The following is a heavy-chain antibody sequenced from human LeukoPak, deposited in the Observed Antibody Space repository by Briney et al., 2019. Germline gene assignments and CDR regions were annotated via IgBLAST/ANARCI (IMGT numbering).Heavy chain of an antibody. CDR1: GLTFSSHS. Sequence: PGGSLRLSCAASGLTFSSHSMNWVRQAPGKGLEWVSHIRSSSRTTYYADSVKGRFTISRDNAKNSLYLQMNSLRAEDTAVYYCAREPDNYDFWSGYYYYYYMDVWGKGTTVTVSS. J-gene: IGHJ6*03. CDR2: IRSSSRTT. D-gene: IGHD3-3*01. CDR3: AREPDNYDFWSGYYYYYYMDV. V-gene: IGHV3-48*04.